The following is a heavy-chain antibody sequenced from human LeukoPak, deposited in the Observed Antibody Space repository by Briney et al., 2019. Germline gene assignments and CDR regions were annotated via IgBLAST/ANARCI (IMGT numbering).Heavy chain of an antibody. CDR3: VKGGRWLAKAAFDI. D-gene: IGHD6-19*01. J-gene: IGHJ3*02. V-gene: IGHV3-64D*06. CDR1: GFTFSSFA. Sequence: PGRSLRLSCSASGFTFSSFAIHWVRQAPGKGLEYLSVISSNGGSTFYADSVRGRFTISRDNSKNTIYIQMSSLRPEDTAVYYCVKGGRWLAKAAFDIWGQGTMVTVSS. CDR2: ISSNGGST.